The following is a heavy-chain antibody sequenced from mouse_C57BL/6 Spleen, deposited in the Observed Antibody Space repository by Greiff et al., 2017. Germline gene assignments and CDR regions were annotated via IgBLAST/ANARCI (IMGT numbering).Heavy chain of an antibody. Sequence: QVHVKQPGTELVKPGASVKLSCKASGYTFTSYWMHWVKQRPGQGLEWIGNINPSNGGTNYNEKFKSKATLTVDKSSSTAYMQLSSLTSEDSAVYYCARYYYGSSYWFAYWGQGTLVTVSA. CDR2: INPSNGGT. D-gene: IGHD1-1*01. V-gene: IGHV1-53*01. CDR1: GYTFTSYW. J-gene: IGHJ3*01. CDR3: ARYYYGSSYWFAY.